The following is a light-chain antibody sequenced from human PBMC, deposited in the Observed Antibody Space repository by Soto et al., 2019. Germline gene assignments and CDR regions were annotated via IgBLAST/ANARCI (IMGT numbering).Light chain of an antibody. CDR2: DVS. V-gene: IGLV2-11*01. J-gene: IGLJ1*01. CDR3: CSYAGSYTSSYG. Sequence: QSALTQPRSVSGSPGQSVTISCTGTSSDVGGYNYVSWYQQHPGKAPKLMIYDVSKRPSGVPDRFSGSKSGNTASLTISGLQPEDEADYYCCSYAGSYTSSYGFGTGTKVTVL. CDR1: SSDVGGYNY.